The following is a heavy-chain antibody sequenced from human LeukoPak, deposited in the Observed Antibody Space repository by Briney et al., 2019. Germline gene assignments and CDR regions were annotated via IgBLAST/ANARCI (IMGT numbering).Heavy chain of an antibody. V-gene: IGHV3-33*01. D-gene: IGHD3-3*01. CDR1: GLTFSSYG. CDR2: IWYDGSNK. CDR3: ARDGNFWSGYPNWFDP. Sequence: GGSLRLSCAASGLTFSSYGMHWVRQAPGKGLEWVAVIWYDGSNKYYADSVKGRFTISRDNSKNTLYLQMNSLRAEDTAVYYCARDGNFWSGYPNWFDPWGQGTLVTVSS. J-gene: IGHJ5*02.